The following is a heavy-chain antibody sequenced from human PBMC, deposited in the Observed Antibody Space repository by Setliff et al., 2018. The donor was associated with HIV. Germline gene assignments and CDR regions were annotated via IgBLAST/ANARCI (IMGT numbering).Heavy chain of an antibody. Sequence: SVKVSCKASGGTFSTHSISWVRQAPGQGLEWMGGIIPIFGTTNYARKFQGRVTITVDDSTSTAYMDLNNLRSEDTAVYYCARGRGRSEFLEWLFEYWGQGTLVTVSS. J-gene: IGHJ4*02. CDR1: GGTFSTHS. V-gene: IGHV1-69*13. D-gene: IGHD3-3*01. CDR2: IIPIFGTT. CDR3: ARGRGRSEFLEWLFEY.